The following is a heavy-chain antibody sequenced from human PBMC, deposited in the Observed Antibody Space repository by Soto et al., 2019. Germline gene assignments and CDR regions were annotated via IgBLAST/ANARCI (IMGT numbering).Heavy chain of an antibody. CDR1: GGTFSSYT. CDR2: IIPILGIA. J-gene: IGHJ4*02. V-gene: IGHV1-69*02. D-gene: IGHD2-15*01. Sequence: QVRLVQSGAEVKKPGSSVKVSCKASGGTFSSYTISWVRQAPGQGLEWMGRIIPILGIANYAQKFQGRVTITADKSTSTAYMELSSLRSEDTAVYYCARVYCSGGSCYFGYWGQGTLVTVSS. CDR3: ARVYCSGGSCYFGY.